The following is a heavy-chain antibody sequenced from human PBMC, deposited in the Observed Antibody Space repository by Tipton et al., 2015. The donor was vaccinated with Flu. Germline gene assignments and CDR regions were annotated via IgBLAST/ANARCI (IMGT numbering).Heavy chain of an antibody. J-gene: IGHJ5*01. CDR1: GDSMRRDYF. D-gene: IGHD4-11*01. V-gene: IGHV4-38-2*02. CDR2: VCQIGSP. CDR3: ARRDYSNYVSEPKNWFDS. Sequence: GLVKPSETLSLTCTVSGDSMRRDYFWGWIRQAPGKGLEWIGNVCQIGSPYYNPSLKSRVTISIPRSKNQFSLRLTSVTAADTAVYYCARRDYSNYVSEPKNWFDSWGQGTPVTVSS.